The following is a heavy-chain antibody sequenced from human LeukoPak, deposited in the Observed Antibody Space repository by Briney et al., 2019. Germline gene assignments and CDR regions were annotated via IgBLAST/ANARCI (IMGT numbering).Heavy chain of an antibody. V-gene: IGHV1-18*01. CDR2: ISAYNGNT. Sequence: ASVKVSCKASGYTITSYGISWVRQAPGQGLEWMGWISAYNGNTNYAQKLQGRVTMTTDTSTSTAYMELRSLRSDDTAVYYCARDWLGSSWYDAFDIWGQGTMVTVSS. CDR3: ARDWLGSSWYDAFDI. D-gene: IGHD6-13*01. J-gene: IGHJ3*02. CDR1: GYTITSYG.